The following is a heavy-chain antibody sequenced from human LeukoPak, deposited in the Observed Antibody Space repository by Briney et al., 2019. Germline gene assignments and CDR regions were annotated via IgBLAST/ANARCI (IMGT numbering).Heavy chain of an antibody. D-gene: IGHD3-10*01. V-gene: IGHV4-31*03. CDR1: GGSISSGGYY. Sequence: PSQTLSLTCTVSGGSISSGGYYWSWIRQHPGKGLEWIGYIYYSGSAYYNPSLKSRVTISVDTSENQFSLKLSSVTAADTAVYYCARVNYGSATKEDYWGQGTLVTASS. CDR3: ARVNYGSATKEDY. J-gene: IGHJ4*02. CDR2: IYYSGSA.